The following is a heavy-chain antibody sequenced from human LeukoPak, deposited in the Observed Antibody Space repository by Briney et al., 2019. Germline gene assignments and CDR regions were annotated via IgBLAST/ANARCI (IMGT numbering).Heavy chain of an antibody. Sequence: SETLSLTCAVYGGSFSGYYWSWIRQPPGKGLEWIGEINHSGSTNYNPSLKSRVTISVDTSKNQFSLKLSSVTAADTAVYYCARPPIAAAGPPHYYYYGMDVWGQGTTVTVSS. CDR3: ARPPIAAAGPPHYYYYGMDV. CDR2: INHSGST. V-gene: IGHV4-34*01. CDR1: GGSFSGYY. D-gene: IGHD6-13*01. J-gene: IGHJ6*02.